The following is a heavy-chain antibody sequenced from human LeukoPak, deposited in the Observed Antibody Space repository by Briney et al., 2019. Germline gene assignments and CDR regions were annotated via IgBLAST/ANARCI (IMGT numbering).Heavy chain of an antibody. V-gene: IGHV3-48*02. J-gene: IGHJ4*02. D-gene: IGHD2-15*01. CDR3: ARRYCDGGNCYFDY. Sequence: GGSLRLSGAASGFTFSNYNLNWARQAPGKGLEWVSHISNSGGTIYYADSVKGRFTVSRDNAKNSLYLQMNSLTDEDTAVYFCARRYCDGGNCYFDYWGQGTLVTVSS. CDR2: ISNSGGTI. CDR1: GFTFSNYN.